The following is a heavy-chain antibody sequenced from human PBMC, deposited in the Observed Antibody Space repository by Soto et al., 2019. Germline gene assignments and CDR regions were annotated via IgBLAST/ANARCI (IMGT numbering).Heavy chain of an antibody. CDR3: ARDGYYGDPENWFDP. CDR1: GFTFSSYW. CDR2: IKQDGSEK. J-gene: IGHJ5*02. V-gene: IGHV3-7*01. Sequence: GGSLRLSCAASGFTFSSYWMSWVRQAPGKGLEWVANIKQDGSEKYYVDSVKGRFTISRDNAKNSLYLQMNSLRAEDTAVYYCARDGYYGDPENWFDPWGQGTLVTVSS. D-gene: IGHD4-17*01.